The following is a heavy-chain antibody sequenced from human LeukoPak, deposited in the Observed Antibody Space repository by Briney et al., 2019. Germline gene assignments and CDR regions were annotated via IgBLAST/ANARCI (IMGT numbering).Heavy chain of an antibody. CDR2: INWNGGST. V-gene: IGHV3-20*04. D-gene: IGHD3-22*01. J-gene: IGHJ4*02. CDR1: GFTFDDYG. CDR3: ARATYYYDSSGYLLY. Sequence: PGGSLRLSCAASGFTFDDYGMSWVRQAPGKGLEWVSGINWNGGSTGYADSVKGRFTISRDNAKNSLYLQMNSLRAEDTALHYCARATYYYDSSGYLLYWGQGTLVTVSS.